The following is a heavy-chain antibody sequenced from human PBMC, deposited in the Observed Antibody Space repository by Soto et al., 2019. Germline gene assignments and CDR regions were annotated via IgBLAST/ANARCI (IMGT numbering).Heavy chain of an antibody. V-gene: IGHV3-48*01. D-gene: IGHD6-19*01. Sequence: PGGSLRLSCAASGFTFSSYSMNWVRQAPGKGLEWVSYISSSSTTIYYADSVKGRFTISRDNSKNTLYLQMNSLRAEDTAVYYCAKPRGIAVAGHFDYWGQGTLVTVSS. J-gene: IGHJ4*02. CDR3: AKPRGIAVAGHFDY. CDR2: ISSSSTTI. CDR1: GFTFSSYS.